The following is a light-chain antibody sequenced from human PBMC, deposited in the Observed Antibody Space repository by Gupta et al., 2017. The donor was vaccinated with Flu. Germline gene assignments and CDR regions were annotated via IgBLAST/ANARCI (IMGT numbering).Light chain of an antibody. CDR3: LQRSNWGYS. V-gene: IGKV3-11*01. CDR2: DAS. J-gene: IGKJ2*03. Sequence: EIVLTQSPATLSLSPGERATLSCRASQSVSSYLAWYQQKPGQAPRLLIYDASNRATGIPARFSGSGSGTDFTLTISSLEPEDFAVYYCLQRSNWGYSFGQGTRLEIK. CDR1: QSVSSY.